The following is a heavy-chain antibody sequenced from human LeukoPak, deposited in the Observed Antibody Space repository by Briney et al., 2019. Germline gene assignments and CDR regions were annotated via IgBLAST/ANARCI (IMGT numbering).Heavy chain of an antibody. CDR3: ARISFGEPYHFDC. CDR1: GYSVSRDF. CDR2: IYYTGTI. J-gene: IGHJ4*02. V-gene: IGHV4-59*02. D-gene: IGHD3-10*01. Sequence: PSETLSVTCTLSGYSVSRDFWSWIRQSPGKGLEWIGNIYYTGTINYNPSLTSRVTNSVDTSKNQFSLKLTSVTAADTGVYYCARISFGEPYHFDCWGKGTLVTVSS.